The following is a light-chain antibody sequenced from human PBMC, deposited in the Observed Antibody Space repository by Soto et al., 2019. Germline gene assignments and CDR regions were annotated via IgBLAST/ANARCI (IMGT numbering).Light chain of an antibody. Sequence: SVLTQSRATLSLSPGLGSTPLCRASQSVASYLAWYQQKPGQAPRLLIYDASNRATGIPARFSGSGYGTDFNLTISSLETEDFAVYYCQQRSNWPLTFGQGTKVDIK. CDR2: DAS. CDR1: QSVASY. J-gene: IGKJ1*01. CDR3: QQRSNWPLT. V-gene: IGKV3-11*01.